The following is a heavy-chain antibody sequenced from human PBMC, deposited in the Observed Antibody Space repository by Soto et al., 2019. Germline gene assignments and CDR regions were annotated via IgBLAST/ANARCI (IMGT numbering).Heavy chain of an antibody. CDR1: GFPFSSYA. CDR3: AKDISYYYDSAGYPNDY. J-gene: IGHJ4*02. Sequence: GGSLRLSCAASGFPFSSYAMSWVRQAPGKGLEWVSAISGAGDATYYTDSVRGRFTISRDNSKNTLFLQMNSLRAEDTAVYYCAKDISYYYDSAGYPNDYWGQGTLVTVSS. D-gene: IGHD3-22*01. CDR2: ISGAGDAT. V-gene: IGHV3-23*01.